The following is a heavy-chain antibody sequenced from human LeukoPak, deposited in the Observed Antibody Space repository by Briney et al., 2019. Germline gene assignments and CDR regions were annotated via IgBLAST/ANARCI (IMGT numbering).Heavy chain of an antibody. J-gene: IGHJ6*03. D-gene: IGHD1-1*01. V-gene: IGHV1-46*03. CDR2: TSPNGAST. Sequence: ASVKVSCKASGYTFTSYYMHWVRQAPGQGLEWMGVTSPNGASTTYAQKLQGRVTVTRDTSTSTVYMELSSLRSEDTAMYYCARDPRNRNDGFYYYMDVWGQGTTVTVSS. CDR3: ARDPRNRNDGFYYYMDV. CDR1: GYTFTSYY.